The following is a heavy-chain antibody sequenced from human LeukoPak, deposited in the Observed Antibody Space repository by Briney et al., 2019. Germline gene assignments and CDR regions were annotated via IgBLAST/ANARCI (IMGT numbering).Heavy chain of an antibody. V-gene: IGHV3-30*02. CDR3: APDLPPNTAMAPIVIDY. J-gene: IGHJ4*02. CDR1: GFTFSSYG. Sequence: GGSLRLSCAASGFTFSSYGMHWVRQAPGKGLEWVAFIRYDGSNKYYADSVKGRFTISRDNSKNTLYLQMNSLRAEDTAVYYCAPDLPPNTAMAPIVIDYWGQGTLVTVSS. CDR2: IRYDGSNK. D-gene: IGHD5-18*01.